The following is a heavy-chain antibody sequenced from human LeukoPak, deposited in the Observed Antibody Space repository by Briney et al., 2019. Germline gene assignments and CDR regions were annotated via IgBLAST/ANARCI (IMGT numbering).Heavy chain of an antibody. CDR3: AGELERRFVDAFDI. CDR1: GFTFSSYG. V-gene: IGHV3-33*01. D-gene: IGHD1-1*01. CDR2: IWYDGSNK. J-gene: IGHJ3*02. Sequence: GGSLRLSCAASGFTFSSYGMHWVRQAPGKGLEWVAVIWYDGSNKYYADSVKGRFTISRDNSKNTLYLQMNSLRAEDTAVYYCAGELERRFVDAFDIWGQGTMVTVSS.